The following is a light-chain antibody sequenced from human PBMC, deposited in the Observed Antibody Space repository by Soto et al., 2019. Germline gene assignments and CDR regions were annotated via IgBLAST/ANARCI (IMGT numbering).Light chain of an antibody. V-gene: IGLV2-8*01. Sequence: QLVLTQPPSASGSPGQSVTISCTGTSSDVGGYNFVSWYQHHPGKAPKLMIFDVSERPSGVPDRFSGSKSGNTASLTVSGLQAEDEADYYCSSYAGSNSYVFGTGTKLTVL. CDR1: SSDVGGYNF. CDR3: SSYAGSNSYV. J-gene: IGLJ1*01. CDR2: DVS.